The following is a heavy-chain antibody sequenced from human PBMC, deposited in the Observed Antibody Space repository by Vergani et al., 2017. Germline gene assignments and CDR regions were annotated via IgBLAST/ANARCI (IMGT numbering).Heavy chain of an antibody. CDR1: GFTFNSYG. CDR2: IRSDESRR. V-gene: IGHV3-30*02. J-gene: IGHJ4*02. Sequence: VQLVESGGGLVQWGGSLRLSCAASGFTFNSYGMHWVRQAPGKGLEWVASIRSDESRRYYGDSMEGPFTISRDNSKNTLYLQMKSLRPEDTAVYYCAKEGGGYCSGGTCYPEYWGQGTLVIVSS. D-gene: IGHD2-15*01. CDR3: AKEGGGYCSGGTCYPEY.